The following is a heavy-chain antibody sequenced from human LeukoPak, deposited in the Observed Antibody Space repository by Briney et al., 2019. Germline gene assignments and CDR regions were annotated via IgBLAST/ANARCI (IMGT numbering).Heavy chain of an antibody. CDR1: GFTFSNYW. CDR2: IKQDGSEK. J-gene: IGHJ4*02. Sequence: GGSLRLSCAASGFTFSNYWMSWVRQAPGKGLEWVANIKQDGSEKYYVDSVKGRFTISRDNAKNSLYLQMNSLRAEDAAVYYCAKDSGYCSGGSCYPSPFDYWGQGTLVTVSS. CDR3: AKDSGYCSGGSCYPSPFDY. V-gene: IGHV3-7*03. D-gene: IGHD2-15*01.